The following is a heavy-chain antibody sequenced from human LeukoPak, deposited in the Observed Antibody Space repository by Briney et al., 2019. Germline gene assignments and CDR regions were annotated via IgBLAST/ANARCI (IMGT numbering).Heavy chain of an antibody. Sequence: ASVKVSCKASGYTFTGYYMHWVRQAPGQGLEWMGWINTNTGNPTYAQGFTGRFVFSLDTSVSTAYLQISSLKAEDTAVYYCARGGPLYYDILTGSPPDYWGQGTLVTVSS. V-gene: IGHV7-4-1*02. CDR1: GYTFTGYY. CDR3: ARGGPLYYDILTGSPPDY. J-gene: IGHJ4*02. CDR2: INTNTGNP. D-gene: IGHD3-9*01.